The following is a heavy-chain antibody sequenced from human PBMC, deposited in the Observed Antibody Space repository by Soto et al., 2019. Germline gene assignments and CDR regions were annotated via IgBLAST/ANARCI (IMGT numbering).Heavy chain of an antibody. J-gene: IGHJ4*02. D-gene: IGHD6-19*01. V-gene: IGHV1-3*01. CDR1: GYAFTSSA. CDR3: ARDGAVAGDSNFDY. CDR2: INAGNGNI. Sequence: ASVKVSCKDTGYAFTSSAIHWVRQAPGQGLEWMGWINAGNGNIKHSQKFQHRVTITRDTSAGTAYMELSSLRFEDTAVYYCARDGAVAGDSNFDYWGRGPLVPVSS.